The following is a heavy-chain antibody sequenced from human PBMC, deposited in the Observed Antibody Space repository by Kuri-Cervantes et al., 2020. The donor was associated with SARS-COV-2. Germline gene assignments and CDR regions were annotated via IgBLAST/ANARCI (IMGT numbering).Heavy chain of an antibody. CDR1: GFTFRSYA. Sequence: GESLKISCAASGFTFRSYAMSWVRQAPGKGLEWVSVISDSTYYPDSVKGRFTISRDNSKNTVYLQMKSLRVEDTAVYFCAKGAYYTNWTYFEYWGQGTRVTVSS. J-gene: IGHJ4*02. D-gene: IGHD1-1*01. CDR3: AKGAYYTNWTYFEY. V-gene: IGHV3-23*01. CDR2: ISDST.